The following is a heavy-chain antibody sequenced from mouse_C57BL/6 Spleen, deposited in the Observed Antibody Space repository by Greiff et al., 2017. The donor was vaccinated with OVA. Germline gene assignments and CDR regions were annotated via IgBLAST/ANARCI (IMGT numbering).Heavy chain of an antibody. CDR1: GYAFSSSW. CDR3: ARERTYYGYLYAMDY. J-gene: IGHJ4*01. V-gene: IGHV1-82*01. Sequence: QVQLQHSGPELVKPGASVKISCKASGYAFSSSWMNWVKQRPGKGLEWIGRIYPGDGDTNYNGKFKGKATLTADKSSSTAYMQLSSLTSEDSAVYFCARERTYYGYLYAMDYWGQGTSVTVSS. CDR2: IYPGDGDT. D-gene: IGHD2-9*01.